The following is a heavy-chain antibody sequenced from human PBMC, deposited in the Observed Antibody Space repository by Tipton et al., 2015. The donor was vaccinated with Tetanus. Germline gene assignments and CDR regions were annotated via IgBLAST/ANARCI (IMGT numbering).Heavy chain of an antibody. J-gene: IGHJ3*02. D-gene: IGHD6-13*01. Sequence: GLVKPSQTPSLTCAISGDSVSSNSAAWNWIRQSPSRGLEWLGRTYYRSKWYNDYAVSVKSRITINPDTSKNQFSLQLNSVTPEDTAVYYCARDRQQLVRDGGYAFDIWGQGTTVTVSS. CDR1: GDSVSSNSAA. V-gene: IGHV6-1*01. CDR2: TYYRSKWYN. CDR3: ARDRQQLVRDGGYAFDI.